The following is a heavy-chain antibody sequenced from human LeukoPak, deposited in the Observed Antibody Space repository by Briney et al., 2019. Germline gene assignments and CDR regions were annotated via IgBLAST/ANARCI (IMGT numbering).Heavy chain of an antibody. CDR1: GYTFTSYY. J-gene: IGHJ4*02. Sequence: GASVKVSCKASGYTFTSYYMHWVRQAPGQGLEWMGWINPNSGGTNYAQKFQGRVTMTRDTSISTAYMELSRLRSDDTAVYYCARERGDILTGPLDYWGQGTLVTVSS. V-gene: IGHV1-2*02. D-gene: IGHD3-9*01. CDR2: INPNSGGT. CDR3: ARERGDILTGPLDY.